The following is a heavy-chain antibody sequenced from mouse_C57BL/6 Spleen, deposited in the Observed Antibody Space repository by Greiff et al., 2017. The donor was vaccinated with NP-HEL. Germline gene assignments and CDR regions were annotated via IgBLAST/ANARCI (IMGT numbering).Heavy chain of an antibody. V-gene: IGHV3-6*01. CDR2: ISYDGSN. Sequence: EVKLQESGPGLVKPSQSLSLTCSVTGYSITSGYYWNWIRQFPGNKLEWMGYISYDGSNNYNPSLKNRFSITRVTSKNQFFLKLNSVTTEDTATCYCASVERVIGPIRDDYYAMDYWGQGTSFTVSS. D-gene: IGHD2-14*01. CDR3: ASVERVIGPIRDDYYAMDY. CDR1: GYSITSGYY. J-gene: IGHJ4*01.